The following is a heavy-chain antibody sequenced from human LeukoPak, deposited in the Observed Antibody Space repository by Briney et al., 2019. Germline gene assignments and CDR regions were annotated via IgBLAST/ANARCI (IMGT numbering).Heavy chain of an antibody. V-gene: IGHV4-59*12. Sequence: PSETLSLTCTVSGGSISSYYWSWIRQPPGKALEWIGYIYYSGSTNYNPSLKSRVTISVDKSKNQFSLKLSSVTAADTAVYYCAYSSSWSSHFDYWGQGTLVTVSS. CDR1: GGSISSYY. D-gene: IGHD6-13*01. J-gene: IGHJ4*02. CDR2: IYYSGST. CDR3: AYSSSWSSHFDY.